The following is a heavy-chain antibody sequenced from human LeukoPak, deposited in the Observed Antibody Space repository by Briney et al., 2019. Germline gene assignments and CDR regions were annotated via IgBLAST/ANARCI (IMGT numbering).Heavy chain of an antibody. J-gene: IGHJ4*02. CDR2: INPHIGGT. D-gene: IGHD5-12*01. CDR3: ARDLIVATIGVDY. V-gene: IGHV1-2*02. Sequence: GPSVKVSCKTSGYTFTAYYMHWVRQAPGQGLEWMGWINPHIGGTNYAQKFQGRVTMTRDTSISTAYMELYRLRSDDTAVYYCARDLIVATIGVDYWGQGTLVTVSS. CDR1: GYTFTAYY.